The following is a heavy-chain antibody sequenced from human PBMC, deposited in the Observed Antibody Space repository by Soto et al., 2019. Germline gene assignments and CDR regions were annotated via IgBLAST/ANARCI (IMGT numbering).Heavy chain of an antibody. V-gene: IGHV3-23*01. J-gene: IGHJ6*02. CDR2: VSAGGDMT. CDR1: GVTFSSYA. Sequence: DVQLLESGGDLVQPGGSLRLSCVASGVTFSSYAMSWVRQAPGKGLEWVSSVSAGGDMTYYSDSVKGRFTISRDNSNNALFLQMNSLRAEDTALYYCARGDRGGSGSPASYYYSGLDVWGQGTTVTVSS. D-gene: IGHD3-10*01. CDR3: ARGDRGGSGSPASYYYSGLDV.